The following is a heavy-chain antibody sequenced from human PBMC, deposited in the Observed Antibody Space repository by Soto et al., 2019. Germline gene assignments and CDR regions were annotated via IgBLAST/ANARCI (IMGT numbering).Heavy chain of an antibody. CDR3: ARIRYYYYYYMDV. CDR2: MYYSGST. CDR1: GGSISSFY. J-gene: IGHJ6*03. Sequence: SETLSLTCTVSGGSISSFYWSWIRQPPGKGLEWIGYMYYSGSTNYNPSLKSRVTISVDTSKNQFSLKLSSVTAADTAVYFCARIRYYYYYYMDVWGKGTTVTVSS. V-gene: IGHV4-59*12.